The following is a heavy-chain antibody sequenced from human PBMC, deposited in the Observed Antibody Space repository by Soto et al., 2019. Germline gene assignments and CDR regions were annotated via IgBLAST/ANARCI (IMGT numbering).Heavy chain of an antibody. V-gene: IGHV3-9*01. D-gene: IGHD2-21*01. CDR1: GFIFEDYD. CDR2: ITSNSDAI. Sequence: SLRLSCVASGFIFEDYDMHWVRQVPGKGLEWVSSITSNSDAIKYADSVKGRFTLSRDNAKNSMYLEMDSLRVEDTAFYFCVKGTFSRSKVIFDYSGQGILVTVS. CDR3: VKGTFSRSKVIFDY. J-gene: IGHJ4*02.